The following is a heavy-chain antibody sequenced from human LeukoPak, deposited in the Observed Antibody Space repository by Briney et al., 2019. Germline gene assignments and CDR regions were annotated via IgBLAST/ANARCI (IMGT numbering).Heavy chain of an antibody. V-gene: IGHV3-23*01. CDR3: AKDSRLLRGVVTTAFDS. J-gene: IGHJ4*02. CDR1: GFTFSSYG. D-gene: IGHD3-3*01. Sequence: PGGSLRLSCAASGFTFSSYGMSWVRQAPGKGLEWVSAISGSGGSTYYADSVKGRFTISRDNSKNTLYLQMNSLRAEDTAIYYCAKDSRLLRGVVTTAFDSWGQGTLVTVSS. CDR2: ISGSGGST.